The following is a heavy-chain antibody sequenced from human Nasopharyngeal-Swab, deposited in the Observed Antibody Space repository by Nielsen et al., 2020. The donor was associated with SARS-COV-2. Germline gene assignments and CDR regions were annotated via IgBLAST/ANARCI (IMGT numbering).Heavy chain of an antibody. Sequence: GGSLRLSCAASGFTFSDYYMSWIRQAPGQGLEWVSYISSSGSTIYYADSVKGRFTIPRDNAKNSLYLQMNSLRAEDTAVYYCARGGDIVVVVAATDYWGQGTLVTVSS. D-gene: IGHD2-15*01. CDR2: ISSSGSTI. J-gene: IGHJ4*02. V-gene: IGHV3-11*04. CDR3: ARGGDIVVVVAATDY. CDR1: GFTFSDYY.